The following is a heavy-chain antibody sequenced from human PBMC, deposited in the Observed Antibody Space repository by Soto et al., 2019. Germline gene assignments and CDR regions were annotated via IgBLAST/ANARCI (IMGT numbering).Heavy chain of an antibody. Sequence: PGGSLRLSCAASGFTFSSYGMHWVRQAPGKGLEWVAVISYDGSNKYYADSVKGRFTISRDNSKNTLYLQMNSLRAEDTAVYYCAKDRYSSGWDYFDYWGQGTLVTVSS. D-gene: IGHD6-19*01. CDR1: GFTFSSYG. V-gene: IGHV3-30*18. CDR2: ISYDGSNK. J-gene: IGHJ4*02. CDR3: AKDRYSSGWDYFDY.